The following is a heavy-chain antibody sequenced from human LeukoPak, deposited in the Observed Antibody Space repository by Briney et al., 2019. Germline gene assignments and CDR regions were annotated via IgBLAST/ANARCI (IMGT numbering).Heavy chain of an antibody. Sequence: GGSLRLSCAASEFTFSSYSMNWVRQAPGKGLEWVSSISSSSSYIYYADSVKGRFTISRDNAKNSLYLQMNSLRAEDTAVYYCARVRDQGFDYWGQGTLVTVSS. V-gene: IGHV3-21*01. CDR1: EFTFSSYS. CDR3: ARVRDQGFDY. CDR2: ISSSSSYI. J-gene: IGHJ4*02.